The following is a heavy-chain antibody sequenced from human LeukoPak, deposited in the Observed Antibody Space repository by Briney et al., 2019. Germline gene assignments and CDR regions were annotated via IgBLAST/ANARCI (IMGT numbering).Heavy chain of an antibody. Sequence: GTSVKVSCKAAGYTFTGYYMHRLRQAPAQGLGWMGWINPNSGGTNYAQKFQGRVTMTRDTSISTAYMELSRLRSDDTAVYYCARVPQYGDYGDYWGQGTLVTVSS. CDR1: GYTFTGYY. V-gene: IGHV1-2*02. D-gene: IGHD4-17*01. CDR2: INPNSGGT. J-gene: IGHJ4*02. CDR3: ARVPQYGDYGDY.